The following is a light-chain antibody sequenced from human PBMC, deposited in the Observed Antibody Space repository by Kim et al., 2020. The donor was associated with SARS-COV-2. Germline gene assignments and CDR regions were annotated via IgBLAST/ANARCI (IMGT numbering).Light chain of an antibody. Sequence: AIQLTQSPSSLSASVGDRVTITCRASQGISSALAWYQQKPGKAPKLLIYDASNLESGVPSRFSGSGSGTDFTLTISSLQPEDFATYFCQQFYHFITFGQGTRLEIK. CDR1: QGISSA. CDR2: DAS. CDR3: QQFYHFIT. J-gene: IGKJ5*01. V-gene: IGKV1D-13*01.